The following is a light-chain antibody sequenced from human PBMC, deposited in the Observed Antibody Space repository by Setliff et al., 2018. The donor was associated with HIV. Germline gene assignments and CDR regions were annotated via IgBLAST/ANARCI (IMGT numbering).Light chain of an antibody. CDR1: SSDVGHYNY. V-gene: IGLV2-14*03. Sequence: LIQPASVSGSPGQSITISCTGTSSDVGHYNYVSWYQQHPGKAPKFMIYDVSNRPSGSSNRFSGSKSGNTASLTISGLQAEDEADSYCSSYTTSSTYVFGTGTKVTV. J-gene: IGLJ1*01. CDR3: SSYTTSSTYV. CDR2: DVS.